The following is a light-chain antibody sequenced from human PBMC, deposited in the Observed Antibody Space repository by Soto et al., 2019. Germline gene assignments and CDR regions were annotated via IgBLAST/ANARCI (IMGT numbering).Light chain of an antibody. Sequence: QSVLTQPASVSGSPGQSITISCTGTSSDVGGYNYVSWYQQNPGKAPKLMIYEVNNRPSGISNRFSGSKSGNTASLSISGLQAEDEAHYYCSSYTSSSTLFVFGTGTKLTVL. J-gene: IGLJ1*01. CDR2: EVN. CDR1: SSDVGGYNY. V-gene: IGLV2-14*01. CDR3: SSYTSSSTLFV.